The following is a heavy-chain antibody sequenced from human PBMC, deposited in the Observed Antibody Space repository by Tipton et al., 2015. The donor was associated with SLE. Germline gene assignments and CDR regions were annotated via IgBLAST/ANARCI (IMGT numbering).Heavy chain of an antibody. J-gene: IGHJ4*01. Sequence: GSLRLSCEASGFSFSSYGMHWVRQAPGKGLEWVAFIRLDGSNSYYADSVKGRFTISRDNSKDTLYLQMNSLRVEDTAVYYCAQLWSHYTTSDYWGQGTLVTVSS. CDR3: AQLWSHYTTSDY. CDR2: IRLDGSNS. D-gene: IGHD3-10*01. CDR1: GFSFSSYG. V-gene: IGHV3-30*02.